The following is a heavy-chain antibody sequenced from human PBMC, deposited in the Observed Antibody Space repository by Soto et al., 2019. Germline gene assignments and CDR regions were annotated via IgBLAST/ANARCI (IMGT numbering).Heavy chain of an antibody. CDR1: GFTFSSYA. CDR2: ISGSGGST. J-gene: IGHJ6*03. V-gene: IGHV3-23*01. D-gene: IGHD2-15*01. CDR3: AKGHAGIVVVVAAYYMDV. Sequence: GGSLRLSCAASGFTFSSYAMSWVRQAPGKGLEWVSAISGSGGSTYYADSVEGRFTISRDNSKNTLYLQMNSLRAEDTAVYYFAKGHAGIVVVVAAYYMDVWGKGTTVTVSS.